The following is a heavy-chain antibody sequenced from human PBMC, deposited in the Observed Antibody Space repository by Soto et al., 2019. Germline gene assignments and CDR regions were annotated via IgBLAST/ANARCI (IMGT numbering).Heavy chain of an antibody. D-gene: IGHD6-19*01. CDR2: ISGSGDST. Sequence: GGSLRLSCAASGFTFSSYAMSWVRQTPGKGLEWVSAISGSGDSTYYADSVKGRFTISRDNSKNTLYLQMTSLRAEDTAVYYCAKGGRQWLVTSDFNYWGQGALVTVSS. V-gene: IGHV3-23*01. CDR3: AKGGRQWLVTSDFNY. J-gene: IGHJ4*02. CDR1: GFTFSSYA.